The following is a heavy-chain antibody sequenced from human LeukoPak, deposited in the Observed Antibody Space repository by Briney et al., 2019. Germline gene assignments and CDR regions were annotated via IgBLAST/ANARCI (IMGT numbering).Heavy chain of an antibody. D-gene: IGHD6-19*01. CDR1: GFTFSSYA. CDR3: AKTTTGYSSGRFPGWPVDY. Sequence: SGGSLRLSYAASGFTFSSYAMYWVRQAPGKGLEWVSGIFGSGGSTHYADSVKGRFTISRDNSKNTVYLQMNSLRAEDTAVYYCAKTTTGYSSGRFPGWPVDYWGQGTLVTVSS. CDR2: IFGSGGST. J-gene: IGHJ4*02. V-gene: IGHV3-23*01.